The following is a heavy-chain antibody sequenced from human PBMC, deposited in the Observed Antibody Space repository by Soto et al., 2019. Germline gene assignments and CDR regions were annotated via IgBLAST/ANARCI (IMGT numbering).Heavy chain of an antibody. D-gene: IGHD6-19*01. J-gene: IGHJ4*02. V-gene: IGHV3-33*01. CDR2: IWYDGSNK. CDR3: ARDCAGYSSGWYQRGGFDY. Sequence: QVQLVESGGGVFQPGRSLRLSCAASGFTFSSYGMHWVRQAPGKGLEWVAVIWYDGSNKYYADSVKGRFTTSRDNSKNTLYLQMNSLRAEDTAVYYCARDCAGYSSGWYQRGGFDYWGQGTLVTVYS. CDR1: GFTFSSYG.